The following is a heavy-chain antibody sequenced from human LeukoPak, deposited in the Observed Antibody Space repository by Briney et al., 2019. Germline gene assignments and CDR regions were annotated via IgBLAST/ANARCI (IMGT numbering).Heavy chain of an antibody. V-gene: IGHV3-11*01. CDR1: GFTFSDYY. CDR3: ARRAGAYSHPYDY. Sequence: GGSLRLSCAASGFTFSDYYMTWIRQSPGKGLEWISDISRGGDTINYVDSVKGRFTISRDHSKNTLYLQMNSLRAEDTAVYYCARRAGAYSHPYDYWGQGTLVTVSS. CDR2: ISRGGDTI. J-gene: IGHJ4*02. D-gene: IGHD4/OR15-4a*01.